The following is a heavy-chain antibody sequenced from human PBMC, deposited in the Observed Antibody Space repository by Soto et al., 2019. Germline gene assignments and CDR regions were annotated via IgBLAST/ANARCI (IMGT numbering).Heavy chain of an antibody. J-gene: IGHJ6*02. CDR1: GGSFSGYY. D-gene: IGHD6-13*01. Sequence: SETLSLTCAVYGGSFSGYYWSWIRQPPGKGLEWIGEINHSGSTNYNPSLKSRVTMSVDTSKNQFSLKLSSVTAADTAVYYCARDRSKGRQQLASHYYYYYGMDVWGQGTTVTVSS. CDR2: INHSGST. V-gene: IGHV4-34*01. CDR3: ARDRSKGRQQLASHYYYYYGMDV.